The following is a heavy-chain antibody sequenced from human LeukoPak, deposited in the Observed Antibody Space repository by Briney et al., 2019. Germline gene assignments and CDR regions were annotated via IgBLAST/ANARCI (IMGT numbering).Heavy chain of an antibody. Sequence: SETLSLTCTVSGGSISSSSYYWGWIRQPPGKGLEWIGSIYYSGSTYYNPSLKSRVTISVDTSKNQFSLKLSSVTAADTAVHYCARHSIVGDTTGYWGQGTLVTVSS. J-gene: IGHJ4*02. D-gene: IGHD1-26*01. V-gene: IGHV4-39*01. CDR1: GGSISSSSYY. CDR3: ARHSIVGDTTGY. CDR2: IYYSGST.